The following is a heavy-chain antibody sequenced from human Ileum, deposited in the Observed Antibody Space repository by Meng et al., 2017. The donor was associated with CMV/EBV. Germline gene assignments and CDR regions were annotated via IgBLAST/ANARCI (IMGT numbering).Heavy chain of an antibody. CDR1: GFTFSSYW. D-gene: IGHD3-10*01. J-gene: IGHJ4*02. CDR2: IKQDGSEK. CDR3: ARGRPQGLGSYDY. Sequence: GGSLRLSCAASGFTFSSYWMSWVRQAPGKGLEWVANIKQDGSEKYYVDSVKGRFTISRDNAKNSLYLQMNSLRAEDTAVYYCARGRPQGLGSYDYWGQGTLVTVSS. V-gene: IGHV3-7*01.